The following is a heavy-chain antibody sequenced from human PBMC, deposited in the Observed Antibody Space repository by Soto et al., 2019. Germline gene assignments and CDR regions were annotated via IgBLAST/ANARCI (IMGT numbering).Heavy chain of an antibody. CDR2: IDPSDSYT. Sequence: GESLKISCKGSGYSFTRYWISWVRQMPGKGLEWMGRIDPSDSYTTYSPSFQGHVTISADKSISTASLQWSSLKAADTALYYCASLARVPRRGYSGRDVLVEGTTLT. D-gene: IGHD1-26*01. V-gene: IGHV5-10-1*01. CDR1: GYSFTRYW. CDR3: ASLARVPRRGYSGRDV. J-gene: IGHJ6*02.